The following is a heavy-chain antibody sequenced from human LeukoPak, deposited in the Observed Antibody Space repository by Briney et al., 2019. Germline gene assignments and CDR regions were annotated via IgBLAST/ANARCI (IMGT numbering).Heavy chain of an antibody. CDR1: GFTFSTYW. V-gene: IGHV3-74*01. Sequence: GGSLRLSCAASGFTFSTYWMNWVRQAPGKGLVWVSRINSDGSDTSYADSVKGRFTISRDNAKNTLYLQMNSLRAEDTAVYYCARDSPGPLALDYWGQGTLVTVSS. CDR2: INSDGSDT. J-gene: IGHJ4*02. CDR3: ARDSPGPLALDY.